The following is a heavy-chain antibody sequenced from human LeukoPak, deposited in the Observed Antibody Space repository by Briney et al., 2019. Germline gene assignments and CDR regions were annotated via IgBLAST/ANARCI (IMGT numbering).Heavy chain of an antibody. CDR3: ARGAYTVDY. Sequence: GGSLRLSCAASRFTFSTYAMSWVRQAPGKGLEWVSAIRGSGDRTYYADSVKGRFTISRDNAKNSLYLQMNSLRADDTAVYYCARGAYTVDYWGQGTLVTVSS. V-gene: IGHV3-23*01. D-gene: IGHD4-11*01. J-gene: IGHJ4*02. CDR2: IRGSGDRT. CDR1: RFTFSTYA.